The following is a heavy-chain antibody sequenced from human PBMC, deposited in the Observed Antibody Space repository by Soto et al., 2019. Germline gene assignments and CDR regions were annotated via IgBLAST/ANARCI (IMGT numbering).Heavy chain of an antibody. Sequence: SVKVSCKASGGTFSSYAISWVRQAPGQGLEWMGGITPIFGTANYAQKFQGRVTITADESTSTAYMELSSLRSEDTAVYYCARDVEYSSSSLFWFDPWGQGTLVTVSS. CDR1: GGTFSSYA. CDR3: ARDVEYSSSSLFWFDP. CDR2: ITPIFGTA. J-gene: IGHJ5*02. D-gene: IGHD6-6*01. V-gene: IGHV1-69*13.